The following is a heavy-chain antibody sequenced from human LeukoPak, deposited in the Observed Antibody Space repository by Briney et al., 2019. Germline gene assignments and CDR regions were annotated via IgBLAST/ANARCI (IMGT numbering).Heavy chain of an antibody. CDR2: ISSSSTYI. J-gene: IGHJ3*02. CDR1: GFTFSRDS. V-gene: IGHV3-21*01. CDR3: ARGGGYSGYDLDAFDI. Sequence: GGSLRLSCAASGFTFSRDSMHWVRQAPGKGLEWVSSISSSSTYIYYADSVKGRFTISRDNAKNSLHLQMNSLRAEDTAVYYCARGGGYSGYDLDAFDIWGQGTMVTVSS. D-gene: IGHD5-12*01.